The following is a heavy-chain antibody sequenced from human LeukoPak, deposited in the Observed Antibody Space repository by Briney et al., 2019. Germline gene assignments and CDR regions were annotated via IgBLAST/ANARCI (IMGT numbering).Heavy chain of an antibody. V-gene: IGHV3-11*01. D-gene: IGHD3-22*01. CDR2: ISSSGSTI. Sequence: GGSLRLSSAASGFTFSDYYMSWIRQAPGKGLEWVSYISSSGSTIYYADSVKGRFTISRDNAKNSLYLQMNSLRAEDTALYYCARDETEGTYYYDSSGYPWGQGTLVTVSS. CDR1: GFTFSDYY. CDR3: ARDETEGTYYYDSSGYP. J-gene: IGHJ5*02.